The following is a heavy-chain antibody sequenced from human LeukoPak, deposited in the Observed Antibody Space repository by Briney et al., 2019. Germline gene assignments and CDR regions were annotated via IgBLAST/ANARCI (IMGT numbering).Heavy chain of an antibody. Sequence: ASVKVSCKASGYTFSNFGISWVRQAPGQGLEWMGWTSTHNGNRNYLQKFQGRVTMTTDTSTSTAYMELNSLTSDNTAVYYCARGAGRDFWSGYCATWGQGTLVTVSS. V-gene: IGHV1-18*01. CDR2: TSTHNGNR. J-gene: IGHJ5*02. D-gene: IGHD3-3*01. CDR1: GYTFSNFG. CDR3: ARGAGRDFWSGYCAT.